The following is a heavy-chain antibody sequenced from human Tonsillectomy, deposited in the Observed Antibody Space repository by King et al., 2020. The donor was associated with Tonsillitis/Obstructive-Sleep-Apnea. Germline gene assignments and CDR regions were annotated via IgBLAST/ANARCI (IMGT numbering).Heavy chain of an antibody. D-gene: IGHD3-22*01. CDR1: GYSFTNHW. CDR3: ARDSRSVVDNWYFDL. CDR2: IYPDDSDS. J-gene: IGHJ2*01. V-gene: IGHV5-51*03. Sequence: VQLVQPGAEVKKPGESLKISCQGSGYSFTNHWIGWVRQMPGKGLEWMGIIYPDDSDSRYSPSFQGQVTFSADKSINTVYLQWGSLKTSDTAIYFCARDSRSVVDNWYFDLWGRGTLVTVSS.